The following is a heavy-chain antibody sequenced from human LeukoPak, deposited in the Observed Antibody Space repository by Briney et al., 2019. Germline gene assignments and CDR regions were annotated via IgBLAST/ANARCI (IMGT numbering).Heavy chain of an antibody. CDR2: ISGSGGST. D-gene: IGHD6-19*01. V-gene: IGHV3-23*01. CDR3: ANPGNSSGWSEYFQH. J-gene: IGHJ1*01. Sequence: PGGSLRLSCAASGFTFSSYAMSWVRQAPGKGLEWVSAISGSGGSTYYADSVKGRFTISRDNSKNTLYLQMNSLRAEDTAVYYCANPGNSSGWSEYFQHWGQGTLVTVSS. CDR1: GFTFSSYA.